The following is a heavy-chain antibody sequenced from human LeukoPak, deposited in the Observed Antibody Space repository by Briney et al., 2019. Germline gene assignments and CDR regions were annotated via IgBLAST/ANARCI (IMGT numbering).Heavy chain of an antibody. CDR1: GYTFTGYY. J-gene: IGHJ5*02. CDR3: ARGYCSGGSCYDWFDP. Sequence: ASVKVSCKASGYTFTGYYIHWVRQAPGQGLEWMGWINPNSGGRKYAQKFQGRVTMTRDTSMSTVYMELSRLTSDDTAVYYCARGYCSGGSCYDWFDPWGQGTLVTVSS. CDR2: INPNSGGR. V-gene: IGHV1-2*02. D-gene: IGHD2-15*01.